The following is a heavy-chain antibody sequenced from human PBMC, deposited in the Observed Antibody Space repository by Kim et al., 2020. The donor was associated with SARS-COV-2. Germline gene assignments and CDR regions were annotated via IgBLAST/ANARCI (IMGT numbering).Heavy chain of an antibody. CDR3: ATDHYGDHEEGYFDY. D-gene: IGHD4-17*01. CDR1: GFTFSSYA. J-gene: IGHJ4*02. Sequence: GGSLRLSCAASGFTFSSYAMHWVRQAPGKGLEWVAVISYDGSNKYYADSVKGRFTISRDNSKNTLYLQMNSLRAEDTAVYYCATDHYGDHEEGYFDYWGQGTLVTVSS. V-gene: IGHV3-30-3*01. CDR2: ISYDGSNK.